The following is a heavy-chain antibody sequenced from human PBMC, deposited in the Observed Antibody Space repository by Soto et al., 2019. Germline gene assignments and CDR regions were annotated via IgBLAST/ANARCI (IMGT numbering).Heavy chain of an antibody. CDR3: PRAYARNFDY. D-gene: IGHD2-2*01. CDR1: GGSFSGYY. Sequence: QVQLQQWGAGLLKPSETLSLTCAVYGGSFSGYYWSWIRQPPGKGLEWIGEINHSGSTNYNPSLKSRVTIPLDTPKNQFPRKLSSVTAADTAGYSLPRAYARNFDYWAREPWSPSPQ. J-gene: IGHJ4*02. V-gene: IGHV4-34*01. CDR2: INHSGST.